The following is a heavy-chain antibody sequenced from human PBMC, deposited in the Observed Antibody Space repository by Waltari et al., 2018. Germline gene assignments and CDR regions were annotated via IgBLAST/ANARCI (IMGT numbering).Heavy chain of an antibody. CDR2: IYYSGST. J-gene: IGHJ4*02. Sequence: QLQLQESGPGLVKPSETLSLPCTVSGGSISSSSYYWGWIRQPPGKGLEWIGSIYYSGSTYYNPSLKSRVTISVDTSKNQFSLKLSSVTAADTAVYYCARVAAVAGRGAYDYWGQGTLVTVSS. D-gene: IGHD6-19*01. CDR3: ARVAAVAGRGAYDY. CDR1: GGSISSSSYY. V-gene: IGHV4-39*07.